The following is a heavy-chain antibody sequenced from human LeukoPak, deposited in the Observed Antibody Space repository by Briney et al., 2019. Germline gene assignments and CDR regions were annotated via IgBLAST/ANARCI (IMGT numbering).Heavy chain of an antibody. CDR2: IYYSRST. D-gene: IGHD3-3*01. Sequence: SETLSLTCTVSGCSISSSSYYWGWIRQPPGKGLEWIGSIYYSRSTYYNPSLNSRITISVDTSNYQFFLKLSSVAAATTSVYYCATHPAPAGYDFWRYYYYGMDVWGQGTTVTVSS. V-gene: IGHV4-39*01. CDR1: GCSISSSSYY. CDR3: ATHPAPAGYDFWRYYYYGMDV. J-gene: IGHJ6*02.